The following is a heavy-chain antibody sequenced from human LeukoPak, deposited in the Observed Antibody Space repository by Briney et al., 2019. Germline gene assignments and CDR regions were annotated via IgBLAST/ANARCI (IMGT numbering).Heavy chain of an antibody. D-gene: IGHD3-22*01. CDR2: ISSSGSST. J-gene: IGHJ4*02. Sequence: GGFLRLSCAASGFTFSNYAMSWVRQAPGKGLEWVSSISSSGSSTYYADSVKGRFTISRDNSKNTLYLQMNSLRTEHTAVYYCARGGSYFDISGYYFYWGQGTLVTVSS. CDR1: GFTFSNYA. CDR3: ARGGSYFDISGYYFY. V-gene: IGHV3-23*01.